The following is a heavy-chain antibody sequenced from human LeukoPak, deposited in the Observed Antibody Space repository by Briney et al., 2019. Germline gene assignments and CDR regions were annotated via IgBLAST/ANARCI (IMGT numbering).Heavy chain of an antibody. CDR1: GGTFSSYS. V-gene: IGHV1-69*05. J-gene: IGHJ5*02. Sequence: AASVKVSCKASGGTFSSYSISWVRQAPGQGLEWMGRIIPIFGTANYAQKFQGRVTITTDESTSTAYREPSSLRSEDTAVYYCAREGTKAGYCSSTSCSNWFDPWGQGTLVTVSS. D-gene: IGHD2-2*01. CDR3: AREGTKAGYCSSTSCSNWFDP. CDR2: IIPIFGTA.